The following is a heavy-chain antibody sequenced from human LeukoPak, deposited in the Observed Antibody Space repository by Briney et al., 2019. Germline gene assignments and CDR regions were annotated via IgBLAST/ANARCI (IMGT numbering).Heavy chain of an antibody. CDR3: ARRKSGWFDP. CDR1: GGSSSSEDYY. V-gene: IGHV4-30-4*01. CDR2: IYYSGRT. Sequence: PWETLSPLRSVSGGSSSSEDYYWSWIRQPQGKGLERIGFIYYSGRTYYHPSLKSRVTISVDTSKNQFSLKLSSVTAADTAVYYCARRKSGWFDPWGQGTLVTVSS. J-gene: IGHJ5*02.